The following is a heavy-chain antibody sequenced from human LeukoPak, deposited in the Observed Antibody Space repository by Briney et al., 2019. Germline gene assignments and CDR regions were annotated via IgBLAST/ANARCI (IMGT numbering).Heavy chain of an antibody. CDR1: GYSFTSYD. J-gene: IGHJ3*02. CDR3: ARGTSYSSGWADAFDI. CDR2: MNPNSGNT. V-gene: IGHV1-8*03. D-gene: IGHD6-19*01. Sequence: SVKVSCKASGYSFTSYDINWVRKATGQGLEWMVWMNPNSGNTGYAQKFQGRVTITRNTSISTAYMELSSLRSEDTAVYYCARGTSYSSGWADAFDIWGQGTMVTVSS.